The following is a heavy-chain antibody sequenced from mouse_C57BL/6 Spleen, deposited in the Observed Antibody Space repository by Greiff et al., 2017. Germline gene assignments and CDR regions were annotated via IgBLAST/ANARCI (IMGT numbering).Heavy chain of an antibody. Sequence: EVQRVESGGGLVQPKGSLKLSCAASGFSFNTYAMNWVRQAPGKGLEWVARIRSKSNNYATYYADSVKDRFTISRDDSESMLYLQMNNLKTEDTAMYYCVRQDSSGPFAYWGQGTLVTVSA. V-gene: IGHV10-1*01. CDR2: IRSKSNNYAT. J-gene: IGHJ3*01. CDR1: GFSFNTYA. D-gene: IGHD3-2*02. CDR3: VRQDSSGPFAY.